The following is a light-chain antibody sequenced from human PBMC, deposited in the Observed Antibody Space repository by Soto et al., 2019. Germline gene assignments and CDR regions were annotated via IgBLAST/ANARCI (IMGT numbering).Light chain of an antibody. CDR1: QSVTSNY. V-gene: IGKV3-20*01. CDR2: GAS. CDR3: QQYGTSPAT. Sequence: EIVLTQSPGTLSLSPGERAALSCRASQSVTSNYLAWYQQKPGQAPRLLIYGASSRSTGIPVRFSGTGSGTDFTLTISSLEPEDFAVFYCQQYGTSPATFGQGTKLQIK. J-gene: IGKJ2*01.